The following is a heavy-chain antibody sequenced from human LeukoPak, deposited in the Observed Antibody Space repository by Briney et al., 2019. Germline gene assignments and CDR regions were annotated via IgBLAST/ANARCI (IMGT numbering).Heavy chain of an antibody. CDR3: ATDGSCAWYEDD. V-gene: IGHV1-24*01. Sequence: ASVQVTCQVSGDTLPELSIHWVRQAPGAGIEWMGVFDVLDEKTNHAQVLQGRVIIPCDSSTNTAHIELSRLRSEDTAVYYGATDGSCAWYEDDWGQGTLVIVSS. CDR1: GDTLPELS. CDR2: FDVLDEKT. D-gene: IGHD6-19*01. J-gene: IGHJ4*02.